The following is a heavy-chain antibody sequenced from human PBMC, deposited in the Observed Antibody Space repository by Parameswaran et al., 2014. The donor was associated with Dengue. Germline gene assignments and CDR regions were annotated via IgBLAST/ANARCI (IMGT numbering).Heavy chain of an antibody. Sequence: WIRQPQGRGWSGLGKSNHSGSTNYNPSLKSRVTISVDTSKNQFSLKLSSVTAADTAVYYCARGRSGQYGMDVWGQGTTVTVSS. CDR2: SNHSGST. V-gene: IGHV4-34*01. CDR3: ARGRSGQYGMDV. D-gene: IGHD6-19*01. J-gene: IGHJ6*02.